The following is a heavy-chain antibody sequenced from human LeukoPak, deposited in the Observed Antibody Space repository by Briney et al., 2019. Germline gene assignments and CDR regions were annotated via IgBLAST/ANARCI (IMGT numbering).Heavy chain of an antibody. J-gene: IGHJ3*02. CDR3: ARALGATDAFDI. Sequence: GASVKVSCKASGYTFTSYYMHWVRQATGQGLEWMGWMNPNSGNTGYAQKFQGRVTITRNTSISTAYMELSSLRSEDTAVYYCARALGATDAFDIWGQGIMVTVSS. D-gene: IGHD1-26*01. CDR2: MNPNSGNT. V-gene: IGHV1-8*03. CDR1: GYTFTSYY.